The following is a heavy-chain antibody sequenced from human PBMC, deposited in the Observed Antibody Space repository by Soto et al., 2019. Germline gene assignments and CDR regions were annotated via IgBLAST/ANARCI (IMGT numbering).Heavy chain of an antibody. Sequence: QITLKESGPTLVRPAQTLTLTCDFSGLSLSTYHMGVAWIRQPPGKALEWLALIYWDDDKRYSPSLKDRLAISKDTSSNQVVLTTTNMNPGDSATYFCAHAGGYALLTFDHWGPGTLVTVSS. D-gene: IGHD6-25*01. J-gene: IGHJ4*02. CDR1: GLSLSTYHMG. V-gene: IGHV2-5*02. CDR2: IYWDDDK. CDR3: AHAGGYALLTFDH.